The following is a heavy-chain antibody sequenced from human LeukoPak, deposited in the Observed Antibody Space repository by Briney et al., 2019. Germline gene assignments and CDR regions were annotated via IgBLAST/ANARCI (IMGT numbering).Heavy chain of an antibody. J-gene: IGHJ3*02. D-gene: IGHD3-22*01. Sequence: ASVKVSCKASGYTFTGYYMHWVRQAPGQGLEWMGWINPNSGGTNYAQKFQGWVTMTRDTSISTAYMELSRLRSDDTAVYYCARGPPHYYDSSGYRRTDAFDIWGQGTMVTVSS. CDR3: ARGPPHYYDSSGYRRTDAFDI. CDR2: INPNSGGT. CDR1: GYTFTGYY. V-gene: IGHV1-2*04.